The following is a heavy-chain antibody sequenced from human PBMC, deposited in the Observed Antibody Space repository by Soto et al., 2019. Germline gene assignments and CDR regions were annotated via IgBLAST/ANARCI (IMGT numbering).Heavy chain of an antibody. CDR2: MSSDDNT. Sequence: EVQLMESGGGLVQPGGSLRLYCAASGFIVNNIFMTWVRQAPGTGLEWLSTMSSDDNTYYADSVKGRFTISRDSSKNTLYLQINSLRAEDTAVYHCARDILGGSYDFAHGGQGTLVTVSS. V-gene: IGHV3-66*01. CDR3: ARDILGGSYDFAH. J-gene: IGHJ1*01. D-gene: IGHD3-3*01. CDR1: GFIVNNIF.